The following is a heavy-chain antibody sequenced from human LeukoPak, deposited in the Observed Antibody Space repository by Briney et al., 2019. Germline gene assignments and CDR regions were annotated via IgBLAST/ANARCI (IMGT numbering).Heavy chain of an antibody. CDR3: ARPSTYYYDSSGHGAFDI. CDR1: GGSISNLNYY. V-gene: IGHV4-61*02. CDR2: IYVSGST. D-gene: IGHD3-22*01. Sequence: SETLSLTCTVSGGSISNLNYYWSWIRQPAGKGLEWIGRIYVSGSTNYNPSLKSRVTISVDTSKNQFSLKLSSVTAADTAVYYCARPSTYYYDSSGHGAFDIWGQGTMVTVSS. J-gene: IGHJ3*02.